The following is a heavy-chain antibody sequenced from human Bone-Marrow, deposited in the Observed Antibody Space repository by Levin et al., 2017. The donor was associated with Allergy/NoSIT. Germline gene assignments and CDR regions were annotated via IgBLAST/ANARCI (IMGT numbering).Heavy chain of an antibody. CDR3: ARVSIVVVPAAIYYYGMDV. J-gene: IGHJ6*02. D-gene: IGHD2-2*01. CDR1: GGSFSGYY. CDR2: INHSGST. V-gene: IGHV4-34*01. Sequence: SQTLSLTCAVYGGSFSGYYWSWIRPPPGKGLEWIGEINHSGSTNYNPSLKSRVTISVDTSKNQFSLKLSSVTAADTAVYYCARVSIVVVPAAIYYYGMDVWGQGTTVTVSS.